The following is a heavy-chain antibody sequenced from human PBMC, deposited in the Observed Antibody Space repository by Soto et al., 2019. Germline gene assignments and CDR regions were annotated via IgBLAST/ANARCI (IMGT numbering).Heavy chain of an antibody. CDR3: AKRGLSTTTKGFDY. CDR1: GFSFSDSG. Sequence: GGSLRLSCEASGFSFSDSGMNWVRRAPGKGLEWISYISSSSRTIYYAASVEGRFTVSRDNSKNTVHLQMNSLRAEDTAVYFCAKRGLSTTTKGFDYWGQGTLVTVSS. D-gene: IGHD1-1*01. J-gene: IGHJ4*02. V-gene: IGHV3-48*01. CDR2: ISSSSRTI.